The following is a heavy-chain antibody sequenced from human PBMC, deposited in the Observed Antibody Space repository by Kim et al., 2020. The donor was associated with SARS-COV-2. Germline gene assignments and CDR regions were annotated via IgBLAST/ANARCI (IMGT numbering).Heavy chain of an antibody. CDR2: IYYTGST. Sequence: SETLSLTCSVSGDSITSTSYYWGWIRQPPGKGLEWIGSIYYTGSTHYNPSLKSRVTVSEDMSKNQFSLKVTSVTAADTAVYYCARLSLFWVIYWFD. CDR3: ARLSLFWVIYWFD. J-gene: IGHJ5*01. CDR1: GDSITSTSYY. D-gene: IGHD3-9*01. V-gene: IGHV4-39*01.